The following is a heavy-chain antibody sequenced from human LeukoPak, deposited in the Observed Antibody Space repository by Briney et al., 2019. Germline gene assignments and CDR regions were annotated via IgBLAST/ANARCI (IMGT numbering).Heavy chain of an antibody. Sequence: SETLSLTCAVYGGSFSGYYWSWIRQPPGKGLEWIGEINHSGSTNYNPSPKSRVTISVDTSKNQFSLKLSSVTAADTAVYYCARGGPDSSGYYYYYYYYGMDVWGQGTTVTVSS. D-gene: IGHD3-22*01. CDR3: ARGGPDSSGYYYYYYYYGMDV. J-gene: IGHJ6*02. CDR2: INHSGST. CDR1: GGSFSGYY. V-gene: IGHV4-34*01.